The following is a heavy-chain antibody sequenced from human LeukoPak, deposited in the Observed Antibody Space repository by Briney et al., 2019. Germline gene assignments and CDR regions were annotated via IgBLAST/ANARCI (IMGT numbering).Heavy chain of an antibody. CDR1: GYTFTGYY. CDR3: ARARYSSSYTGMDV. J-gene: IGHJ6*02. D-gene: IGHD6-13*01. CDR2: INPNSGGT. Sequence: ASVKVSCKASGYTFTGYYMHWVRQAPGQGLEWMGWINPNSGGTNYAQKFQGRVTMTRDTSISTAYMELSRLRSDDTAAYCCARARYSSSYTGMDVWGQGTTVTVSS. V-gene: IGHV1-2*02.